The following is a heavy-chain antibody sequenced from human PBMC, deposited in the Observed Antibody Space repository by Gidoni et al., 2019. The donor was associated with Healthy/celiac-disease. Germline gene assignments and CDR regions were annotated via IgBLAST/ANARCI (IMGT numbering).Heavy chain of an antibody. CDR3: ARVNGYILTGHIDY. CDR1: GGSISSGSYY. J-gene: IGHJ4*02. D-gene: IGHD3-9*01. Sequence: QVQLQESGPGLVKPSQTLSLTCTVSGGSISSGSYYWSWIRQPAGKGLEWIGRIYTSGSTNYNPSLKSRVTISVDTSKNQFSLKLSSVTAADTAVYYCARVNGYILTGHIDYWGQGTLVTVSS. V-gene: IGHV4-61*02. CDR2: IYTSGST.